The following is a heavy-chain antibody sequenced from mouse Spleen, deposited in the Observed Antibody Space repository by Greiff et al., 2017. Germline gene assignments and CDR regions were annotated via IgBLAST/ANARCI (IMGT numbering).Heavy chain of an antibody. Sequence: DVQLVESGGDLVKPGGSLKLSCAASGFTFSSYGMSWVRQTPDKRLEWVATISSGGSYTYYPDSVKGRFTISRDNAKNTLYLQMSSLKSEDTAMYYCARLYGNYSPFAYWGQGTLVTVSA. D-gene: IGHD2-10*02. V-gene: IGHV5-6*01. J-gene: IGHJ3*01. CDR1: GFTFSSYG. CDR2: ISSGGSYT. CDR3: ARLYGNYSPFAY.